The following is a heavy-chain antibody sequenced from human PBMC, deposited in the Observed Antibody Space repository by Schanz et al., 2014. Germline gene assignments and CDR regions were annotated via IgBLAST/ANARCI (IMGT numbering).Heavy chain of an antibody. CDR2: ISSGGGST. CDR1: GFNFSDYA. CDR3: AKSQGCSFDS. Sequence: EVHLLESGGGLVPPGGSLRLSCAASGFNFSDYAMCWVRQAPGKGLEWVSSISSGGGSTYYADSVKGRFTISRDNSKSTLYVEMNSLRPEDTAVYYCAKSQGCSFDSWGQGTLVTVSS. V-gene: IGHV3-23*01. D-gene: IGHD2-15*01. J-gene: IGHJ4*02.